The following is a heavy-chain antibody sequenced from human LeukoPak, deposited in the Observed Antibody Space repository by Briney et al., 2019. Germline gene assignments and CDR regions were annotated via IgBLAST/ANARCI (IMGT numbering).Heavy chain of an antibody. J-gene: IGHJ3*02. D-gene: IGHD3-22*01. CDR3: AGHLYYYDSSGYYYLNAFDI. CDR1: GYSFTSYW. Sequence: GESLKISRKGSGYSFTSYWIGRVRQMPGKGLEGMGIIFPGDSDTGYSPSFHGQVSISADKSISTAYLQWSSLKASDTAMYYCAGHLYYYDSSGYYYLNAFDIWGQGTMVTVSS. V-gene: IGHV5-51*01. CDR2: IFPGDSDT.